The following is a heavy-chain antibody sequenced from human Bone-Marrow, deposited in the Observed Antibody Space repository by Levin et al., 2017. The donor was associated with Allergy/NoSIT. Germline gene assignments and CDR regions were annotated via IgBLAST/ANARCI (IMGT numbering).Heavy chain of an antibody. Sequence: GGSLRLSFAASGFTFSSYVMHWVRQAPGKGLEWVAVISYDGSNKYYADSVKGRFTISRDNSKNTLYLQMNSLRAEDTAVYYCARGSGYAPDAFDIWGQGTMVTVSS. CDR3: ARGSGYAPDAFDI. D-gene: IGHD5-12*01. V-gene: IGHV3-30-3*01. CDR2: ISYDGSNK. CDR1: GFTFSSYV. J-gene: IGHJ3*02.